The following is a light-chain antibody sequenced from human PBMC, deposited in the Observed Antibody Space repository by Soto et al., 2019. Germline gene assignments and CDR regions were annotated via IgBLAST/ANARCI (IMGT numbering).Light chain of an antibody. V-gene: IGKV1-5*01. CDR1: QSISSW. J-gene: IGKJ2*01. Sequence: DIQITQSPSTLSASVGDRVTITCRASQSISSWLAWYQQKPGKAPKLLIYDASSLESGDPARFSGSGSGTEFTLTISSLQPDDFATYYCQQYNSYSHTFGQGTNLEIK. CDR2: DAS. CDR3: QQYNSYSHT.